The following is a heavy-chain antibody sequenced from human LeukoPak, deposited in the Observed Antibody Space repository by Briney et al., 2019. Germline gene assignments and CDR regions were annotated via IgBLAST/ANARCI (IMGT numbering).Heavy chain of an antibody. Sequence: GGSLRLSCSASGFTFSSYATHWVRQAPGKGLEYVSAISSNGGSTYYADSVKGRFTISRDNSKNTLYLQTSSLRAEDTAVYYCVKDDYGGYGSGDYWGQGTLVTVSS. CDR2: ISSNGGST. CDR3: VKDDYGGYGSGDY. J-gene: IGHJ4*02. CDR1: GFTFSSYA. D-gene: IGHD4-17*01. V-gene: IGHV3-64D*06.